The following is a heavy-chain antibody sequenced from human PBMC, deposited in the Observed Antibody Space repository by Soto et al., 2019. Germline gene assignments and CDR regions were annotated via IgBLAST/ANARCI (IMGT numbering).Heavy chain of an antibody. CDR1: GYTFTSYD. Sequence: ASVKVSCKASGYTFTSYDINWVRQATGQGLEWMGWMNPNSGNTGYAQKFQGRVTMTRNTSISTAYMELSSLRSEDTAVYYCARVRRKIVVVPAAHKYYYYYMDVWGKGTTVTVSS. D-gene: IGHD2-2*01. CDR2: MNPNSGNT. V-gene: IGHV1-8*01. CDR3: ARVRRKIVVVPAAHKYYYYYMDV. J-gene: IGHJ6*03.